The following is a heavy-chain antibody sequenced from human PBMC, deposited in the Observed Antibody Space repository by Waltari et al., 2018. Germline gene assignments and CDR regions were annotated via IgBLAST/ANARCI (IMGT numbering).Heavy chain of an antibody. CDR2: IYSGGST. D-gene: IGHD3-10*01. J-gene: IGHJ3*02. Sequence: EVQLVESGGGLIQPGGSLRLSCAASGFTVSSNYMSWVRQAPGKGLEWVSVIYSGGSTYYADSVKGRFTISRDNSKNTLYLQMNSLRAEDTAVYYCARDTREGVIAYDAFDIWGQGTMVTVSS. CDR3: ARDTREGVIAYDAFDI. CDR1: GFTVSSNY. V-gene: IGHV3-53*01.